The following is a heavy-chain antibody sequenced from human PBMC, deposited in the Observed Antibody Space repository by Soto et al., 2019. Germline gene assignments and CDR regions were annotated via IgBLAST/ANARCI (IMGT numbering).Heavy chain of an antibody. CDR1: GYSISSGYY. CDR2: IYHSGST. V-gene: IGHV4-38-2*02. D-gene: IGHD6-13*01. Sequence: PSETLSLTCAVSGYSISSGYYWGWIRQPPGKGLEWIVSIYHSGSTYYNPSLKSRVTISVDTSKNQFSLKLSSVTAADTAVYYCARDTGSSWKGNNWFDPWGQGTLVTGSA. CDR3: ARDTGSSWKGNNWFDP. J-gene: IGHJ5*02.